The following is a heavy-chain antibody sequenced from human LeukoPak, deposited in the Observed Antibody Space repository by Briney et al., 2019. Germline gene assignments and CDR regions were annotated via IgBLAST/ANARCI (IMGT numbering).Heavy chain of an antibody. V-gene: IGHV1-46*01. J-gene: IGHJ4*02. CDR1: GYTFTSYD. CDR2: INPSGGST. Sequence: ASVKVSCKASGYTFTSYDINWVRQAPGQGLEWMGIINPSGGSTSYAQKFQGRVTMTRDTSTSTVYMELSSLRSEDTAVYYCARDRPSKRGYSYGYLDYWGQGTLVTVSS. D-gene: IGHD5-18*01. CDR3: ARDRPSKRGYSYGYLDY.